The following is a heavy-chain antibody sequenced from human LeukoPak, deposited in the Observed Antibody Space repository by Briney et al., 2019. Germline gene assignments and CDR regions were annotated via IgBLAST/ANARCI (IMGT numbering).Heavy chain of an antibody. CDR2: INTDGTVT. V-gene: IGHV3-74*01. J-gene: IGHJ4*02. D-gene: IGHD6-19*01. Sequence: GSLRLSCAASGFTFSNYWMLWVRQSPGKGLESVSRINTDGTVTTYADSVKGRFTVSRDNADNTMFLQMNSVRDEDTAVYYCATKQWLAPPPDSWGQGTPVSVSS. CDR1: GFTFSNYW. CDR3: ATKQWLAPPPDS.